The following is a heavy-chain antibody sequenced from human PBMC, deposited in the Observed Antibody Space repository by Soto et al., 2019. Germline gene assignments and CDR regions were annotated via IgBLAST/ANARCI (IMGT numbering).Heavy chain of an antibody. V-gene: IGHV4-39*01. J-gene: IGHJ4*02. Sequence: QLQLQESGPGLVKPSETLSLTCTVSGGSISSSSYYWGWIRQPPGKGLEWIGSIYYSGSTYYNPYLKSRVTISVDTSQKQFSLKLSSVTAADTAVHYCARHFYYDSSGYYYYERSYYFAYWGQGTLVTVSS. CDR1: GGSISSSSYY. D-gene: IGHD3-22*01. CDR2: IYYSGST. CDR3: ARHFYYDSSGYYYYERSYYFAY.